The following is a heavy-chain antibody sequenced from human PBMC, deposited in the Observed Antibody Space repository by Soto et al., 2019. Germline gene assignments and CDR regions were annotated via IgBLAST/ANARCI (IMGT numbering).Heavy chain of an antibody. J-gene: IGHJ4*02. Sequence: PGGSLRLSCAASRFTFTTYAMNWVRQAPGKGLEWVALMSSDGTNEHYADSVRGRFTVSRDNSRNTLFLQMNNLRTDDTAVYYCARWGYICGWYCYFDLWGLGTLVTVSS. D-gene: IGHD6-19*01. CDR3: ARWGYICGWYCYFDL. V-gene: IGHV3-30-3*01. CDR1: RFTFTTYA. CDR2: MSSDGTNE.